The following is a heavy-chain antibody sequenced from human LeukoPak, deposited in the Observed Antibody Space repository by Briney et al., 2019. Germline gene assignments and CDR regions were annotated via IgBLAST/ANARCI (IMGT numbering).Heavy chain of an antibody. V-gene: IGHV4-59*08. CDR1: GGPISSYY. CDR2: IYYSGST. Sequence: PSETLSLTCTVSGGPISSYYWSWIRQPPGKGLEWIGYIYYSGSTNYNPSLKSRVTISVDTSKNQFSLKLSSVTAADTAVYYCAMNRGYSYGTWGQGTLVTVSS. J-gene: IGHJ5*02. CDR3: AMNRGYSYGT. D-gene: IGHD5-18*01.